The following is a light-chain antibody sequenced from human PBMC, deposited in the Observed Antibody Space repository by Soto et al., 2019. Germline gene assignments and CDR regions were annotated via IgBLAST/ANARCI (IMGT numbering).Light chain of an antibody. CDR1: QSISNY. V-gene: IGKV1-39*01. CDR3: QHSYSTPIT. CDR2: AAS. J-gene: IGKJ5*01. Sequence: IRPTQSPSSLSTSIGXLGAITCGASQSISNYLNWYQQKPGKAPNLLIYAASRLQSGVPSRFSGSGSGTDFTLTISSLQPEDFATYYCQHSYSTPITFGQGTRLEIK.